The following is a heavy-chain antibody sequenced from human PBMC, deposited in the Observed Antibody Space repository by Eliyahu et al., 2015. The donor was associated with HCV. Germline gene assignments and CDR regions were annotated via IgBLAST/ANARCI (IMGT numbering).Heavy chain of an antibody. D-gene: IGHD6-19*01. J-gene: IGHJ5*02. CDR3: ARGAVAGLGANWFDP. CDR2: IYTSGST. CDR1: GGSISSYY. Sequence: QVQLQESGPGLVKPSETLSLTCTVSGGSISSYYWNWIRQPAGKGLDWIGRIYTSGSTSYNPSLKSRVTMSVDTSKNQFSLKLTSVTAADTAVYYCARGAVAGLGANWFDPWGQGTLVTVSS. V-gene: IGHV4-4*07.